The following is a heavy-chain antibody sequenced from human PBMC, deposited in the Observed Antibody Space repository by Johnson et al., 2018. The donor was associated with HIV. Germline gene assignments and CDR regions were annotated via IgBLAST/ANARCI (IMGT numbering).Heavy chain of an antibody. J-gene: IGHJ3*01. Sequence: VQVVESGGGLVQPGRSLRLSCAASGFTFDDYAMHWVRQAPGKGLEWVSGISWNSGSIGYADSVKGRFTISRDNAKNSLYLQMNSLRAEDTALYYCARAKDAAYPYDAFDVWGHGTMVIVSA. V-gene: IGHV3-9*01. CDR1: GFTFDDYA. CDR2: ISWNSGSI. D-gene: IGHD2-15*01. CDR3: ARAKDAAYPYDAFDV.